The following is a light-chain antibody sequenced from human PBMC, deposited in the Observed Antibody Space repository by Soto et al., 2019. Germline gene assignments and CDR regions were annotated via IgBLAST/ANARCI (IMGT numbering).Light chain of an antibody. CDR3: QQYGSSPYT. J-gene: IGKJ5*01. Sequence: DIVLTQSPGTLSLSPGERASLSCRASQSVSSGHLAWYQQKPGQAPRLLMYGASSRATGIPDRFSGTGSGTDFTLTISRLEPEDFAVYYCQQYGSSPYTFGLGTRLEIK. CDR2: GAS. V-gene: IGKV3-20*01. CDR1: QSVSSGH.